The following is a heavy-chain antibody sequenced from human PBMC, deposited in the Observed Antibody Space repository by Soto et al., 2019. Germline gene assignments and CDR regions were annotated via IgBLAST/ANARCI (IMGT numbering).Heavy chain of an antibody. CDR3: AREYNWNQPFDH. Sequence: EVQLLESGGGLVQPGGSLRLSCAASGFTFSSYAMSWVRQAPGKGLEWVSAISGSGGSTYYADSVKGRFTISRDNAKNTLYLQMNSLTAEDTAVYYCAREYNWNQPFDHWGRGTLVTVSS. CDR1: GFTFSSYA. D-gene: IGHD1-20*01. V-gene: IGHV3-23*01. J-gene: IGHJ4*02. CDR2: ISGSGGST.